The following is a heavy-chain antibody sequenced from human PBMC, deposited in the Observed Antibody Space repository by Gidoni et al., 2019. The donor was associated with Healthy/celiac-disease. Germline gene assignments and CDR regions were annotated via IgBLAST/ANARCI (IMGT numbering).Heavy chain of an antibody. D-gene: IGHD4-17*01. Sequence: EVHLLESGGGLVQPGVSLRLSCASSGFTFSSYAMSWVRQAPGKGLEWVSAMSGSGGSTYYADSVKGRFTISRDNSKNTLYLQRNSLRAEDTAVYYCAKGDYPGGFDYWGQGTLVTVSS. CDR1: GFTFSSYA. J-gene: IGHJ4*02. CDR2: MSGSGGST. V-gene: IGHV3-23*01. CDR3: AKGDYPGGFDY.